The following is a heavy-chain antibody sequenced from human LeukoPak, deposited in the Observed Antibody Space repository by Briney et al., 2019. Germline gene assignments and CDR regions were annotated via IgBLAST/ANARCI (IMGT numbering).Heavy chain of an antibody. CDR1: GFTFDDYG. CDR2: INWNGVST. J-gene: IGHJ6*03. V-gene: IGHV3-20*04. CDR3: ARALSNYVDYHYFYYMDV. Sequence: GGSLRLSCAASGFTFDDYGMSWVRQAPGKGLEWVSGINWNGVSTSYVDSVKGRFTISRDNAKNSLYLQMNSLRAEDTALYYCARALSNYVDYHYFYYMDVWGKGTTVTVSS. D-gene: IGHD4-11*01.